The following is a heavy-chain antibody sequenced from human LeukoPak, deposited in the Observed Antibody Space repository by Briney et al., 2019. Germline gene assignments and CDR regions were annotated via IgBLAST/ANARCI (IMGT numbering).Heavy chain of an antibody. V-gene: IGHV4-59*01. CDR2: IYYSGST. CDR3: TSGGMVSGDY. J-gene: IGHJ4*01. Sequence: SETLSLTCTVSGGSINSYYWSWIQQPPGKGLEWIGYIYYSGSTNYNPSLKSRVTISRDTSKNQFSLKLRSVTAADTAVYYCTSGGMVSGDYWGHGTLATVSS. CDR1: GGSINSYY. D-gene: IGHD2-8*01.